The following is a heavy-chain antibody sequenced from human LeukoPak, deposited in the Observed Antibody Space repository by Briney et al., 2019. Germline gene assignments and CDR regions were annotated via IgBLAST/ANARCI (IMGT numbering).Heavy chain of an antibody. CDR2: INSVGTKT. CDR1: GFAFQAFD. J-gene: IGHJ6*02. Sequence: GGSLTLPCAASGFAFQAFDMHWVRQAPGKGLEWVSLINSVGTKTYYADSVRGRFTVSRDNSKNSLYLQMNSLRTEDTALYYCATWAFYHGLDVWGQGSTVTISS. V-gene: IGHV3-43*02. D-gene: IGHD1-26*01. CDR3: ATWAFYHGLDV.